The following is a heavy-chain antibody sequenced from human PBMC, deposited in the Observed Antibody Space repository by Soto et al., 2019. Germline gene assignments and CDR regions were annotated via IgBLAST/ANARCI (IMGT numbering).Heavy chain of an antibody. J-gene: IGHJ6*02. CDR3: ARVSWREKYGMDV. CDR2: ITFIGNTV. CDR1: GFTFSDSY. V-gene: IGHV3-11*01. Sequence: PGGSLRLSCAASGFTFSDSYMSWIRQAPGKGLELISYITFIGNTVYYPDSLKGRFTISRDNAKNSLYLQMNRLRAEDTAVYYCARVSWREKYGMDVWGQGTTVTVSS.